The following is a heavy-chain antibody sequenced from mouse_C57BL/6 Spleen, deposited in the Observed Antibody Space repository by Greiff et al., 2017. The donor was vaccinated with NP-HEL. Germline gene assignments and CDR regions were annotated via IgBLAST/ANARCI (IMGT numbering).Heavy chain of an antibody. Sequence: VKLVESGPGLVAPSQSLSITCTVSGFSLTSYGVDWVRQSPGKGLEWLGVIWGVGGTNYNSALKSRLSISKDDSKSQVFLKMNSLQTDDTARYYCASGEGAYWGQGTLVTVSA. J-gene: IGHJ3*01. CDR2: IWGVGGT. CDR3: ASGEGAY. V-gene: IGHV2-6*01. CDR1: GFSLTSYG.